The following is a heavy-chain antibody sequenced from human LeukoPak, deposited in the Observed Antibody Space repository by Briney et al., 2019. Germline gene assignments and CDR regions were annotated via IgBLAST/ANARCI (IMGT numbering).Heavy chain of an antibody. V-gene: IGHV4-39*07. J-gene: IGHJ6*02. D-gene: IGHD6-13*01. CDR3: ARDGAAAAGVPYYYYGMDV. CDR2: IYYSGST. CDR1: GGSISSSSYY. Sequence: SETLSLTCTVSGGSISSSSYYWGWIRQPPGKGLEWIGSIYYSGSTYYNPSLKSRVTISVDASKNQFSLKLSSVTAADTAVYYCARDGAAAAGVPYYYYGMDVWGQGTTVTISS.